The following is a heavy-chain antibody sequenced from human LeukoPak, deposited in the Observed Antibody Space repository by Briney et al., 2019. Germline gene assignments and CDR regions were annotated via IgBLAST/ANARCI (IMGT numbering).Heavy chain of an antibody. CDR2: IYYSGCT. J-gene: IGHJ6*02. D-gene: IGHD3-10*01. Sequence: SETLSLTCTVSGGSISPYFRRWIRQPPGKGLEWIGYIYYSGCTNHNPSLKSRVTISVDTSKNQFSLKLSSVTAADTAVYYCARYNAVRILGSGSTDDQTYYYYYGMDVWGQGTTVTVSS. CDR3: ARYNAVRILGSGSTDDQTYYYYYGMDV. CDR1: GGSISPYF. V-gene: IGHV4-59*08.